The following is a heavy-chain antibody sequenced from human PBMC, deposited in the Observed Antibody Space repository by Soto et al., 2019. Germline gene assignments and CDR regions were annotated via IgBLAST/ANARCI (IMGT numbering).Heavy chain of an antibody. Sequence: GGSLRLSCAASGFTFDTYVMHWVRQAPGKGLEWVALMWFDGSKKYYGDSVRGRFTISRDNSENTLYLQMNSLRAEDTAVYYCARGARDFDYWGQGTLVTVSS. CDR1: GFTFDTYV. CDR2: MWFDGSKK. CDR3: ARGARDFDY. J-gene: IGHJ4*02. V-gene: IGHV3-33*01. D-gene: IGHD3-16*01.